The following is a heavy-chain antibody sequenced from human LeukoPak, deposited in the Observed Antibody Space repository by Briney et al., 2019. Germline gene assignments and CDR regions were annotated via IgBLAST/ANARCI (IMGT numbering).Heavy chain of an antibody. CDR2: ISGSGGST. V-gene: IGHV3-23*01. CDR1: GFTFSSYA. Sequence: GGSLRLSCAASGFTFSSYAMSWVRQAPGKGLEWVSAISGSGGSTYYADSVKGRFTISRDNSKNTLYLQVNSLRAEDTAVYYCAKDEPDYYDSSGYRHYYNGMDVWGQGTTVTVSS. J-gene: IGHJ6*02. D-gene: IGHD3-22*01. CDR3: AKDEPDYYDSSGYRHYYNGMDV.